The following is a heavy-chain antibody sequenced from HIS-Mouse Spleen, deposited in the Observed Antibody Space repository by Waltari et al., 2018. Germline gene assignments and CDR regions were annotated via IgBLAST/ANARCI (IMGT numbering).Heavy chain of an antibody. J-gene: IGHJ2*01. V-gene: IGHV4-39*07. Sequence: QLQLQESGPGLVKPSETLFLTCTVSGGSISSSSYYWGWIRQPPGKGLEWIGSIYYSGSTYHNPSLKSRVTISVDTSKNQFSLKLSSVTAADTAVYYCAREIPYSSSWYDWYFDLWGRGTLVTVSS. CDR1: GGSISSSSYY. CDR2: IYYSGST. CDR3: AREIPYSSSWYDWYFDL. D-gene: IGHD6-13*01.